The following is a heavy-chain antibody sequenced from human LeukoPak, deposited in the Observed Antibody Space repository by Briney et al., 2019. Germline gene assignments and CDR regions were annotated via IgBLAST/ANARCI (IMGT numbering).Heavy chain of an antibody. CDR2: INPSGGST. D-gene: IGHD3-3*01. CDR3: ARGFHDFWSGDNWFDP. Sequence: ASVKVSCKASGYTFTSYYMHWVRQASGQGLEWMGIINPSGGSTSYAQKFQGRVTMTRDMSTSTVYMELSSLRSEDTAVYYCARGFHDFWSGDNWFDPWGQGTLVTVSS. CDR1: GYTFTSYY. V-gene: IGHV1-46*01. J-gene: IGHJ5*02.